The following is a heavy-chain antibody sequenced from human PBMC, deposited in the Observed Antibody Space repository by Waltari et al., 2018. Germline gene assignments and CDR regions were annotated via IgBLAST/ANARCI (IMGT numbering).Heavy chain of an antibody. CDR3: SRNSSSSEGYYYGMDV. CDR2: FYHSVYT. J-gene: IGHJ6*02. D-gene: IGHD6-19*01. Sequence: QVQLQELGPGLVKPSETLSLTCAVSGYSISSGYYWGWIRQPTCEWLVWIGSFYHSVYTYCYPSLSSLVTISLDTSKNQFSQKQSSVTASDTAEYYYSRNSSSSEGYYYGMDVWGQETTDTVSS. V-gene: IGHV4-38-2*01. CDR1: GYSISSGYY.